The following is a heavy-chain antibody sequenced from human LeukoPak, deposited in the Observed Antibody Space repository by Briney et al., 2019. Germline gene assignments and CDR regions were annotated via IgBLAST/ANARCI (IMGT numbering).Heavy chain of an antibody. D-gene: IGHD6-13*01. J-gene: IGHJ5*02. CDR1: GVSFSGYY. Sequence: SETLSLTCAVYGVSFSGYYWSWTRQPPGKGLEWIGEINHSGSTNYNPSLKSRVTISVDTSKNQFSLKLSSVTAADTAVYYCARAYSSSWGRGWFDPWGQGTLVTVSS. CDR3: ARAYSSSWGRGWFDP. V-gene: IGHV4-34*01. CDR2: INHSGST.